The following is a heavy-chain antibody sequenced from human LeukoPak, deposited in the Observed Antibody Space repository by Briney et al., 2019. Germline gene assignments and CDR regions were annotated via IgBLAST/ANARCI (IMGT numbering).Heavy chain of an antibody. CDR3: ARRDPTTVTAFDY. CDR2: IFPDDSDT. CDR1: GFDFTRDW. V-gene: IGHV5-51*01. D-gene: IGHD4-17*01. Sequence: GESLKISCRFSGFDFTRDWIGWVRLMPGKGLVWMGIIFPDDSDTRYSPSFQGQVTLSADKSISTACVQWSSLKASDTAIYYCARRDPTTVTAFDYWGQGTLVTVSS. J-gene: IGHJ4*02.